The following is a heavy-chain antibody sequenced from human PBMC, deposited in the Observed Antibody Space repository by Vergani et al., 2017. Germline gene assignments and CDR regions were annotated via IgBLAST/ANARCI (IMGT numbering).Heavy chain of an antibody. CDR3: ARYYSSSPRGGVYYYYGMDV. J-gene: IGHJ6*02. CDR1: GGSISSSSYY. V-gene: IGHV4-39*07. Sequence: QLQLQESGPGLVKPSETLSLTCTVSGGSISSSSYYWGWIRQPPGKGLEWIGSIYYSGSTYYNPSLKSRVTISVDTSKNQFSLKLSSVTAADTAVYYCARYYSSSPRGGVYYYYGMDVWGQGTTVTVSS. CDR2: IYYSGST. D-gene: IGHD6-6*01.